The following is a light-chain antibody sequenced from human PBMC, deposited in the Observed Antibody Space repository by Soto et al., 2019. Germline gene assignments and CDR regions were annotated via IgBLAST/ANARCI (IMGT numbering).Light chain of an antibody. CDR1: SSDIGDNY. J-gene: IGLJ3*02. Sequence: QSVLTQPPSVSAAPGQKVTISCSGGSSDIGDNYVSWYQQFPGTAPKVLIYDTDKRPAGIPDRFSGSKSGTSATLGITGLQTGDEADYYCATWDSSLTAGPVFGGGTKVTVL. V-gene: IGLV1-51*01. CDR2: DTD. CDR3: ATWDSSLTAGPV.